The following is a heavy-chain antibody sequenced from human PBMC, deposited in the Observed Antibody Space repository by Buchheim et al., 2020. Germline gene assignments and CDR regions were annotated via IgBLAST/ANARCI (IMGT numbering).Heavy chain of an antibody. J-gene: IGHJ6*02. CDR1: GYTFTSYD. Sequence: QVQLVQSGAEVKKPGASVKVSCKASGYTFTSYDINWVRQATGQGLEWMGWMNPNSGNTGYAQKFQGRVTMTRNTSISTAYMELSSLRSEDTAVYYCARVYYDILTGYSSVYYYYGMDVWGQGTT. CDR3: ARVYYDILTGYSSVYYYYGMDV. D-gene: IGHD3-9*01. V-gene: IGHV1-8*01. CDR2: MNPNSGNT.